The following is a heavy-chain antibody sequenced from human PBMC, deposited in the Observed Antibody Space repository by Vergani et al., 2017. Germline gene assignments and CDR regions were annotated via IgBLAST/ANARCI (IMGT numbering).Heavy chain of an antibody. CDR2: INPRGGHT. Sequence: QVQVVQSGAEVKKSGASVKVSCKTSGYTFSNYYMHWLRQPPGQGLEWMGIINPRGGHTNYAQKFQGRVTMTRDTSTSTVYMELSSLRSEDTAIYYCARGDYGILTGYRYWGQGALVTV. V-gene: IGHV1-46*03. CDR3: ARGDYGILTGYRY. D-gene: IGHD3-9*01. J-gene: IGHJ4*02. CDR1: GYTFSNYY.